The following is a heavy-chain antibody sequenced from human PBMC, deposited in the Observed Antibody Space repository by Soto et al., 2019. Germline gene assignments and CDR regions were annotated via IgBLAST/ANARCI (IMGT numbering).Heavy chain of an antibody. D-gene: IGHD1-26*01. CDR2: ISYSGST. Sequence: QVQLQESGPRLVKPSETLSLTCTVSGGSVTSSSYYWTWIRQPPGKGLEWIGYISYSGSTNYNPSLKSRVTISLDTPKNQFSLKLRSATAADTALYYCARDWGATEGPSDIWGQGTMVTVSS. J-gene: IGHJ3*02. CDR1: GGSVTSSSYY. CDR3: ARDWGATEGPSDI. V-gene: IGHV4-61*01.